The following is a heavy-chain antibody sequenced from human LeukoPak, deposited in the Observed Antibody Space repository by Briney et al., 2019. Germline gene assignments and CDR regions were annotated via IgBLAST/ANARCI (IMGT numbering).Heavy chain of an antibody. J-gene: IGHJ4*02. CDR1: GFTFSSYS. D-gene: IGHD3-3*01. V-gene: IGHV3-48*01. CDR2: ISSSSSAI. CDR3: ARVVASSGYPVDY. Sequence: PGGSLRLSCVASGFTFSSYSMNWVRQAPGKGLEWVSYISSSSSAIYYADSVKGRFTISRDNAKNSLYLQMNSLRAEDTSVYYCARVVASSGYPVDYWGLGTLVTVSS.